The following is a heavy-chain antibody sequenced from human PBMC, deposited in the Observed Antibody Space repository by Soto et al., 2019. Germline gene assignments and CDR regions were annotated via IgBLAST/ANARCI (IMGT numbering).Heavy chain of an antibody. J-gene: IGHJ4*02. CDR1: GYSVPINGAA. CDR3: ARDPPGFHSAFDF. D-gene: IGHD4-4*01. Sequence: QTLSLACAISGYSVPINGAACNLIKPSPSRGLEWLGRTYYSSRWYSDYAPSVKSRITVNPDTSQNQFSLQLNSVTPEDTAIYYCARDPPGFHSAFDFWGQGTLVTVSS. V-gene: IGHV6-1*01. CDR2: TYYSSRWYS.